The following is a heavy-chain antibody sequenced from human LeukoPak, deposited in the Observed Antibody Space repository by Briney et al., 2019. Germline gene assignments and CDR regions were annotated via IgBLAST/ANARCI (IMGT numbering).Heavy chain of an antibody. V-gene: IGHV5-51*01. CDR2: IYPSDSDT. CDR1: GYSFISYW. D-gene: IGHD3-22*01. J-gene: IGHJ3*02. Sequence: GESLKISCKASGYSFISYWIGWVRQMPGKGLEWMGVIYPSDSDTRYSPSFQGHVTISADQSTTTAYLQWSSVKASDTAMYYCARRIVDDAFDIWGQGTMVTVSS. CDR3: ARRIVDDAFDI.